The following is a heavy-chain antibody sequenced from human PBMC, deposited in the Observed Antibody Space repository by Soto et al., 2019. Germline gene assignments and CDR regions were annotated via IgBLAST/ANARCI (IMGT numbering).Heavy chain of an antibody. V-gene: IGHV4-59*01. CDR2: VYYSGST. CDR1: GGSISSYY. CDR3: AREYSRPYYFDY. Sequence: SETLSLTCTVSGGSISSYYWSWIRQPPGKGLEWIGYVYYSGSTNYNPSLQSRVTISVDTSNNQFSLKLNSMTAADTAVYYCAREYSRPYYFDYWGQGTLVTVSS. D-gene: IGHD2-21*01. J-gene: IGHJ4*02.